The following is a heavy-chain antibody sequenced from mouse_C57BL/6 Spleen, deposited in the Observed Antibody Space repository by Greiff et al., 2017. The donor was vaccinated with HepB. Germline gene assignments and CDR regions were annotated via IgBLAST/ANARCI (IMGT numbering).Heavy chain of an antibody. D-gene: IGHD1-1*01. CDR3: ARQGYYGSSSDY. CDR1: GFTFSSYG. Sequence: EVQLVESGGDLVKPGGSLKLSCAASGFTFSSYGMSWVRQTPDKRLEWVATISSGGSYTYYPDSVKGRFTISRDNAKNTLYLQMSSLKSEDTAMYYCARQGYYGSSSDYWGQGTTLTVSS. V-gene: IGHV5-6*01. CDR2: ISSGGSYT. J-gene: IGHJ2*01.